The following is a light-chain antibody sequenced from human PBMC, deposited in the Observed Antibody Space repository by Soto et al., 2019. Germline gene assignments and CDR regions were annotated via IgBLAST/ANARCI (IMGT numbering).Light chain of an antibody. CDR3: QQYGSSPGT. V-gene: IGKV3-20*01. CDR2: GAS. J-gene: IGKJ1*01. Sequence: EIVLTQSPCTLSLSAGERATLSCGASQSVSSSYLAWYQQKTGQAPRLVIYGASSRATGIPDRFSGSGYGTDFNLTISRLETEDFAVYYCQQYGSSPGTFGQGTKVDIK. CDR1: QSVSSSY.